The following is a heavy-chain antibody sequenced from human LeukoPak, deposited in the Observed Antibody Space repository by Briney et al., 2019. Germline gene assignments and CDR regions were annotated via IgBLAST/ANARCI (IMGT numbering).Heavy chain of an antibody. CDR2: ISAYNGNT. J-gene: IGHJ6*03. Sequence: ASVTVSCKASGYTFTSYGISWVRQAPGQGLEWMGWISAYNGNTNYAQKLQGRVTMTTDTSTSTAYMELRSLRSDDTAVYYCARVGDWGTVTTDGAEEKLNDYYYYYYMDVWGKGTTVTISS. D-gene: IGHD4-17*01. CDR1: GYTFTSYG. CDR3: ARVGDWGTVTTDGAEEKLNDYYYYYYMDV. V-gene: IGHV1-18*01.